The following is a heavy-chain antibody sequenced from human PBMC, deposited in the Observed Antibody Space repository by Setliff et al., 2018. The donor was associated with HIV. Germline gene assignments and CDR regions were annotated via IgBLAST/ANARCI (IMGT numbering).Heavy chain of an antibody. Sequence: KTSETLSLTCTVSGDSISSGGYYWSWIRQPAGQGLEWIGRIYTSGNTNYHPSTNYNPSLKIRITTSLEPSRNQFSLRVTSVTATDTAVYYCTRQSPVAGSGAFDIWGQGTMVTVSS. CDR3: TRQSPVAGSGAFDI. CDR1: GDSISSGGYY. V-gene: IGHV4-61*02. D-gene: IGHD6-19*01. CDR2: IYTSGNTNYHPST. J-gene: IGHJ3*02.